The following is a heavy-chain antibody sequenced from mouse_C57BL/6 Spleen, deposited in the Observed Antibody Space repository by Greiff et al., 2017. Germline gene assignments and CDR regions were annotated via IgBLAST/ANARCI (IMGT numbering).Heavy chain of an antibody. Sequence: LQQPGAELVMPGASVKLSCKASGYTFTSYWMHWVKQRPGQGLEWIGEIDPSDSYTNYNQKFKGKSTLTVDKSSSTAYMQLSSLTSEDSAVYYCAGGNYDYFDYWGQGTTLTVSS. J-gene: IGHJ2*01. CDR1: GYTFTSYW. CDR2: IDPSDSYT. CDR3: AGGNYDYFDY. D-gene: IGHD2-1*01. V-gene: IGHV1-69*01.